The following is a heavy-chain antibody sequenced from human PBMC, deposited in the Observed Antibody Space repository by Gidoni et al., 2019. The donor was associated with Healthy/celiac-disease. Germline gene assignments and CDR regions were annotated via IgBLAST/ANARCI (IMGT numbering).Heavy chain of an antibody. CDR1: GFTFRRYS. V-gene: IGHV3-48*01. CDR2: ISSSSSTI. D-gene: IGHD5-12*01. CDR3: ARIPHLLNSGYDLG. J-gene: IGHJ4*02. Sequence: EVQLVESGGGLVQPGGSLRLSCAASGFTFRRYSMNWVRQAPGKGLEWVSYISSSSSTIYYADSVKGRFTISRDNAKNSLYLQMNSLRAEDTAVYYCARIPHLLNSGYDLGWGQGTLVTVSS.